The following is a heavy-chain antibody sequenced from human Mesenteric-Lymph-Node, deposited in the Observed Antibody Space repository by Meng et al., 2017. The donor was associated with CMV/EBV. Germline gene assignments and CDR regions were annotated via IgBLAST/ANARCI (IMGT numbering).Heavy chain of an antibody. Sequence: AGSLRLSCAASGFTFSSYWMSWVRQAPGKGLEWVANIKRDGSEKYYVDPVKGRFTISRDNAKNSLYLQMNSLRAEDTAVYYCASVPTQGYDFWSGYYDYYYYGMDIWGQGTTVTVSS. V-gene: IGHV3-7*01. CDR3: ASVPTQGYDFWSGYYDYYYYGMDI. J-gene: IGHJ6*02. CDR1: GFTFSSYW. D-gene: IGHD3-3*01. CDR2: IKRDGSEK.